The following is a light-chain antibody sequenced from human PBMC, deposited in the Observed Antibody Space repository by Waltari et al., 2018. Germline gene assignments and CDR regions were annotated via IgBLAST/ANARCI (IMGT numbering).Light chain of an antibody. V-gene: IGLV1-40*01. CDR1: SPNIGAGYD. J-gene: IGLJ1*01. CDR3: QSYDSNLSGYV. CDR2: GNR. Sequence: QSVLTQPPSVSGAPGQTVTISCTGSSPNIGAGYDFHWYQQLPGAAPKLLIHGNRNRPSGVPDRFFGFNSDTSASLAITGLQAEDEADYYCQSYDSNLSGYVFGTGTKVSVL.